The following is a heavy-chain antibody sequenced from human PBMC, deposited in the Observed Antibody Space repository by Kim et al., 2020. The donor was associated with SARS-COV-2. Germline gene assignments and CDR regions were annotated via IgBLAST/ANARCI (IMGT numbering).Heavy chain of an antibody. CDR3: ARDFLVTTTREYYYYGMDV. V-gene: IGHV4-61*01. J-gene: IGHJ6*02. D-gene: IGHD5-12*01. Sequence: SETLSLTCTVSGGSVSSGSYYWSWIRQPPGKGLEWIGYIYYSGSTNYNPSLKSRVTISVDTSKNQFSLKLSSVTAADTAVYYCARDFLVTTTREYYYYGMDVWGQGTTVTVSS. CDR1: GGSVSSGSYY. CDR2: IYYSGST.